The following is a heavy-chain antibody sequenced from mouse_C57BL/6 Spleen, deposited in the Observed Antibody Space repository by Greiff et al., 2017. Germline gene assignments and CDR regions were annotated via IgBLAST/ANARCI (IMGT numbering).Heavy chain of an antibody. CDR3: ARGRNYYGSSPEYFDV. CDR2: IYPRSGNT. D-gene: IGHD1-1*01. Sequence: QVQLQQSGAELARPGASVKLSCKASGYTFTRYGISWVKQRTGQGLEWIGEIYPRSGNTYYNEKFKGKATLTADKSSSTAYMELRSLTSEDSAVYFCARGRNYYGSSPEYFDVWGTGTTVTVSS. V-gene: IGHV1-81*01. J-gene: IGHJ1*03. CDR1: GYTFTRYG.